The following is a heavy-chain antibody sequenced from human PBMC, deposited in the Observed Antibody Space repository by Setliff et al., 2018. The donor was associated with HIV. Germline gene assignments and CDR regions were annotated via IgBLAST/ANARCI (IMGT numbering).Heavy chain of an antibody. V-gene: IGHV3-7*01. J-gene: IGHJ4*02. CDR2: IKQDGSEK. D-gene: IGHD3-3*01. CDR3: ARVEIYNFWSGYTYYFDY. Sequence: GGSLRLSCAVSGFTFSSYWMSWVRQAPGKGLEWVANIKQDGSEKYYVDSVKGRFTISRDNAKNSVYLQMNNLRAEDTALYYCARVEIYNFWSGYTYYFDYWGQGTLGTVSA. CDR1: GFTFSSYW.